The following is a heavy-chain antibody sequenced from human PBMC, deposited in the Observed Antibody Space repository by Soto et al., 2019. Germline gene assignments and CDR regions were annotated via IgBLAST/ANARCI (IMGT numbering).Heavy chain of an antibody. V-gene: IGHV3-21*01. D-gene: IGHD3-3*01. Sequence: EVKLVESGGGLVKPGGSLRLSCAASGFPFSSYTMNWVRQAPGKGLEWVSAISGSGAYIYYADSLKGRFTISRDNAKNALHLQMNGLRGDDSAVYYCARDPSGALPGFDYWGQGTLVTVSS. J-gene: IGHJ4*02. CDR3: ARDPSGALPGFDY. CDR2: ISGSGAYI. CDR1: GFPFSSYT.